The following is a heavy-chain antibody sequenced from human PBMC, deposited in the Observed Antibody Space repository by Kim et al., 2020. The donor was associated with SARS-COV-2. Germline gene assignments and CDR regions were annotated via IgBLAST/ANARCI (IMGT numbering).Heavy chain of an antibody. D-gene: IGHD3-10*01. CDR2: IYPGDSDT. Sequence: GESLKISCKGSGYSFTSYWIGWVRQMPGKGLEWMGIIYPGDSDTRYNPSFQGQVTISADKSISTAYLQWSSLKASDTAMYYCARHTGRGNYYYYGMDVWGQGTTVTVSS. V-gene: IGHV5-51*01. J-gene: IGHJ6*02. CDR1: GYSFTSYW. CDR3: ARHTGRGNYYYYGMDV.